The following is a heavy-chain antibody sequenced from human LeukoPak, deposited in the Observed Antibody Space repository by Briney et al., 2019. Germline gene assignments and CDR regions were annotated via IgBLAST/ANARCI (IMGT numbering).Heavy chain of an antibody. CDR1: GGSISSYY. CDR2: IDYSGST. D-gene: IGHD3-10*01. J-gene: IGHJ4*02. V-gene: IGHV4-59*01. Sequence: SETLSLTCTVSGGSISSYYWSWIRQLPGKGLEWIGYIDYSGSTKYNPSLKSRVTISVDTSKNQFSLKMSSVTAADTALYYCVREGSSSRFVDYWGQGTLVTVSS. CDR3: VREGSSSRFVDY.